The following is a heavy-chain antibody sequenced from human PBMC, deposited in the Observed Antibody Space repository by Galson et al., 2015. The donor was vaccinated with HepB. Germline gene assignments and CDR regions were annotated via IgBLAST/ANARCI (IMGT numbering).Heavy chain of an antibody. D-gene: IGHD2-15*01. Sequence: SVKVSCKASGYTFTSYYMHWVRQAPGQGLEWMGIINPSGGSTSYAQKFQGRVTMTRDTSTGTVYMELSSLRSEDTAVYYCARDPPPPYDCSGGSCLRGYFDYWGQGTLVTVSS. V-gene: IGHV1-46*01. CDR3: ARDPPPPYDCSGGSCLRGYFDY. CDR2: INPSGGST. CDR1: GYTFTSYY. J-gene: IGHJ4*02.